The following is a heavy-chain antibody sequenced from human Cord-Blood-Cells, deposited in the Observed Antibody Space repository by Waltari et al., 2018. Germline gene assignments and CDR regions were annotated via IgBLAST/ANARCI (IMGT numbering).Heavy chain of an antibody. V-gene: IGHV3-43*01. CDR3: AKTITGDDAFDI. CDR1: GFTLDDYT. CDR2: ISWDGGST. J-gene: IGHJ3*02. D-gene: IGHD7-27*01. Sequence: EVQLVESGGVVVQPGGSLRLSCAASGFTLDDYTMHWVRQAPGKGLEWVSLISWDGGSTYYADSVKGRFTISRDNSKNSLYLQMNSLRTEDTALYYCAKTITGDDAFDIWGQGTMVTVSS.